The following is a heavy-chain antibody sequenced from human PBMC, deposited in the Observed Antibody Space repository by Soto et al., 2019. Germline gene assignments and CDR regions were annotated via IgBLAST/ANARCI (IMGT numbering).Heavy chain of an antibody. V-gene: IGHV3-30*03. CDR3: VTRPNGKDV. CDR2: ISYDGSNK. CDR1: GFTFSSYG. Sequence: GGSLRLSCAASGFTFSSYGMHWVRQAPGKGLEWVAVISYDGSNKYYADSVKGRFTISRDNSKNTLYLQMNSLRAEDTAVYYCVTRPNGKDVWGQGTTVTVAS. J-gene: IGHJ6*02.